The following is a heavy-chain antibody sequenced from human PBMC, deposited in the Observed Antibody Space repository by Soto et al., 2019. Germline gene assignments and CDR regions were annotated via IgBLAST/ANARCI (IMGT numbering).Heavy chain of an antibody. J-gene: IGHJ4*02. V-gene: IGHV3-48*02. D-gene: IGHD2-21*02. CDR1: VFTFSSYS. CDR3: AREDITVVTKPFDY. Sequence: HPGGSLRLSCAASVFTFSSYSMNWVRQAPGKGLEWVSYISSSSSTIYYADSVKGRFTISRDNAKNSLYLQMNSLRDEDTAVYYCAREDITVVTKPFDYWGQGTLVTVSS. CDR2: ISSSSSTI.